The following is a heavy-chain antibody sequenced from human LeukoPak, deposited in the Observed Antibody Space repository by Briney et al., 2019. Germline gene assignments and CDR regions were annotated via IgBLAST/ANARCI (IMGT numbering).Heavy chain of an antibody. CDR3: VKDGSGSYYTYYFDY. Sequence: GGSLRLSCSASGFTFSRYAMHWVRQAPGKGLEYVAAISSNGGSTYYADSVKGRFTISRDNSKNTLYLQMSSLRAEDTAVYYCVKDGSGSYYTYYFDYWGQGTLVTVSS. V-gene: IGHV3-64D*06. CDR2: ISSNGGST. J-gene: IGHJ4*02. CDR1: GFTFSRYA. D-gene: IGHD3-10*01.